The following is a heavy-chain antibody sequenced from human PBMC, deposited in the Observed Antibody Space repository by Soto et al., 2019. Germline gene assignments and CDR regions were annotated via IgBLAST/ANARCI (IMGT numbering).Heavy chain of an antibody. J-gene: IGHJ4*02. Sequence: QVQLQESGPGLVKPSGTLSLTCTVSGGSINSDNWWNWVRQPPGKGLEWIGQIYHNGGTNYNPSXXXXXXXXXXXXXXXXXXXXXXXXXXXXXXXXXXXXXXXXXSSFXFDYWGQGTLVTXSX. V-gene: IGHV4-4*02. CDR2: IYHNGGT. CDR3: XXXXXXXXSSFXFDY. CDR1: GGSINSDNW.